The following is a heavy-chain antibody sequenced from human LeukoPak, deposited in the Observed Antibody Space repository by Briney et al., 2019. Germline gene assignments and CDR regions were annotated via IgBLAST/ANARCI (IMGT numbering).Heavy chain of an antibody. J-gene: IGHJ4*02. CDR1: GGTFSSYA. V-gene: IGHV1-69*06. CDR3: AREECSGGSCYFDY. D-gene: IGHD2-15*01. CDR2: IIPIFGTA. Sequence: SVKVSCKASGGTFSSYAISWVRQASGQGLEWMGGIIPIFGTANYAQKFQGRVTITADKSTSTAYMELSSLRSEDTAVYYCAREECSGGSCYFDYWGQGTLVTVSS.